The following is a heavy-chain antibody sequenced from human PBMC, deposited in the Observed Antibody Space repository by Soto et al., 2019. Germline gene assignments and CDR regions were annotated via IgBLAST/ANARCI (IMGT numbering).Heavy chain of an antibody. CDR2: ISYDGSNK. J-gene: IGHJ6*02. Sequence: PGGSLRLSCAASGFTFSSYAMHWVRQAPGKGLEWVAVISYDGSNKYYADSVKGRFTISRDNSKNTLYLQMNSLRAEDTAVYYCARDEGTEYSRLEPNYYYYYGMDVWGQGTTVTVSS. D-gene: IGHD6-6*01. V-gene: IGHV3-30-3*01. CDR1: GFTFSSYA. CDR3: ARDEGTEYSRLEPNYYYYYGMDV.